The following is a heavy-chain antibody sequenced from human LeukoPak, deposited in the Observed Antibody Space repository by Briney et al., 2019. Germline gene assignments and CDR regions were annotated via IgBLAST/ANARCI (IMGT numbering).Heavy chain of an antibody. Sequence: GGAVRLSCAGSGFTFSSYWMSWVRQAAGKERQGVADIKQDGSEKYNVGAVKGRLTISRDNANNALYLQMNSLTADATAGFYCSSASPNTVTTPQYLDYWGKGTLVTVSS. V-gene: IGHV3-7*03. D-gene: IGHD4-17*01. CDR2: IKQDGSEK. CDR1: GFTFSSYW. CDR3: SSASPNTVTTPQYLDY. J-gene: IGHJ4*02.